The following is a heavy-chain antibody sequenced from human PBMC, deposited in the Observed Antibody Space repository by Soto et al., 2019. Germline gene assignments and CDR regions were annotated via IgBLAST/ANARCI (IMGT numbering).Heavy chain of an antibody. V-gene: IGHV3-53*02. CDR3: ARGDDADRSMDV. Sequence: EVQLVETGGGLIQPGESLRLSCAASGFTVNSNFMTWVRQAPGKGLDWVSVIYGGGSTYYADSVKGRFTISRDNSKNTLYLQINSLRAEDTAIYYFARGDDADRSMDVWGQGTTVTVSS. CDR2: IYGGGST. D-gene: IGHD1-1*01. CDR1: GFTVNSNF. J-gene: IGHJ6*02.